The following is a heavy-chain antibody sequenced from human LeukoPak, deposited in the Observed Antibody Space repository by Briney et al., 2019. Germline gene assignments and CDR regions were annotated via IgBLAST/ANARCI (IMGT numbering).Heavy chain of an antibody. J-gene: IGHJ5*02. CDR2: IYHSGST. Sequence: SETLSLTCTVSGYSISSGYYWGWIRQPPGKGLEWIGSIYHSGSTYYNPSLKSRVTISVDTSKNQFSLKLSSVTAADTAVYYCARGSDIVVVPAAVEWGNNWFDPWGQGTLVTVSS. D-gene: IGHD2-2*01. V-gene: IGHV4-38-2*02. CDR3: ARGSDIVVVPAAVEWGNNWFDP. CDR1: GYSISSGYY.